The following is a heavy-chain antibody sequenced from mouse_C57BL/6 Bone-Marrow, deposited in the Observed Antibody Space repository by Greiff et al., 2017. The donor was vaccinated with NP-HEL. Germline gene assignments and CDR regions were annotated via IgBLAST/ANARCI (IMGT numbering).Heavy chain of an antibody. CDR1: GFNIKDYY. D-gene: IGHD2-2*01. CDR2: IDPEDGET. Sequence: VQLQQSGAELVKPGASVKLSCTASGFNIKDYYMHWVKQRTEQGLEWIGRIDPEDGETKYAPKLQGKASITADTSSNTSYLQLSSLTSEDTAVYYCVYGYDCDYWGQGTTLTVSS. CDR3: VYGYDCDY. V-gene: IGHV14-2*01. J-gene: IGHJ2*01.